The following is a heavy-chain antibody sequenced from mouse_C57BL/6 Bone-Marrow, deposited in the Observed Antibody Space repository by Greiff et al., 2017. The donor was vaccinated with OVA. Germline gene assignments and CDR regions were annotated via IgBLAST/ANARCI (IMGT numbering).Heavy chain of an antibody. CDR2: ISDGGSYT. Sequence: DVKLVESGGGLVKPGGSLKLSCAASGFTFSSYAMSWVRQTPEKRLEWVATISDGGSYTYYPDNVKGRFTISRDNAKNNLYLQMSHLKSEDTAMYYCARDQYDYDSAWFAYWGQGTLVTVSA. J-gene: IGHJ3*01. CDR1: GFTFSSYA. D-gene: IGHD2-4*01. CDR3: ARDQYDYDSAWFAY. V-gene: IGHV5-4*01.